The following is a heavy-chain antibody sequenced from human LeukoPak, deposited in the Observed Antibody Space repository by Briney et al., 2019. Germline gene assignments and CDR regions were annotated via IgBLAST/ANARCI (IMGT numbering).Heavy chain of an antibody. Sequence: SETLSLTCSVSGGSISSYYWNWIRQSPGKGLEWIGYIYYSGITYYNPSLKSRVTISIDTSKNQFSLRLTSVTAADTAVYCCAGDTYGSDYWGQGTLVTVSS. J-gene: IGHJ4*02. D-gene: IGHD3-10*01. CDR1: GGSISSYY. V-gene: IGHV4-59*01. CDR3: AGDTYGSDY. CDR2: IYYSGIT.